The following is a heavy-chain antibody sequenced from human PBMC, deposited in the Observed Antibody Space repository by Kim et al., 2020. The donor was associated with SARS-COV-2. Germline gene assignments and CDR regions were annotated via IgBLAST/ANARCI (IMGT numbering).Heavy chain of an antibody. V-gene: IGHV3-15*01. CDR3: TRIGDSGLDV. CDR1: GFTFSNAW. CDR2: IKKKTDGGTT. J-gene: IGHJ6*02. Sequence: GGSLRLSCGASGFTFSNAWMSWVRQAPGKGLEWVGRIKKKTDGGTTHYAAPVRGRFSISRDDSKNTLYLEMDSLKTEDTAVYYCTRIGDSGLDVWGQGTTVTVYS. D-gene: IGHD2-15*01.